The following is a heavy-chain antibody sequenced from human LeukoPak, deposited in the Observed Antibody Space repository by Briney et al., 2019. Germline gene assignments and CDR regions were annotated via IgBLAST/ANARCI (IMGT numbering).Heavy chain of an antibody. CDR1: GYSISSGYY. CDR3: ARGRRQDSSGSFDY. V-gene: IGHV4-38-2*02. CDR2: IYHSGST. J-gene: IGHJ4*02. Sequence: SETLSLTCTVSGYSISSGYYWGWIRQPPGKGLEWIGSIYHSGSTYYNPSLKSRVTISVDTSKNQFSLKLSSVTAADTAVYYCARGRRQDSSGSFDYWGQGTLVTVSS. D-gene: IGHD3-22*01.